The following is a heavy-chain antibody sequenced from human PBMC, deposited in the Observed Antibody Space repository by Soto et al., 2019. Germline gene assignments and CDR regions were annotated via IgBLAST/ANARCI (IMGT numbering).Heavy chain of an antibody. CDR3: AKDGRSYDYVWGSSGAFDI. V-gene: IGHV3-30*18. D-gene: IGHD3-16*01. J-gene: IGHJ3*02. CDR2: ISYDGSNK. Sequence: LRLSCAASGFTFSSYGMHWVRQAPGKGLEWVAVISYDGSNKYYADSVKGRFTISRDNSKNTLYLQMNSLRAEDTAVYYCAKDGRSYDYVWGSSGAFDIWGQGTMVTVSS. CDR1: GFTFSSYG.